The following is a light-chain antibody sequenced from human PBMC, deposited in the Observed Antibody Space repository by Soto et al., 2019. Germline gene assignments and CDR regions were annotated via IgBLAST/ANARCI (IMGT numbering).Light chain of an antibody. CDR3: LQYNNWPPT. CDR2: GAS. CDR1: QSVSSN. Sequence: EIVMTQSPATLSVTPGERATLSCRASQSVSSNLAWYQQKLGQAPRLLIYGASTKATGIPARFSGSGSGTEFTLTNSSLQSEDFAVYYCLQYNNWPPTFGQGTKVEIE. V-gene: IGKV3-15*01. J-gene: IGKJ1*01.